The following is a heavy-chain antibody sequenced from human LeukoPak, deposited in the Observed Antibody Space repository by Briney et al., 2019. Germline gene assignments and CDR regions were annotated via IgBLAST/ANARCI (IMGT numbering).Heavy chain of an antibody. CDR2: INHSGST. V-gene: IGHV4-34*01. J-gene: IGHJ6*03. CDR1: GGSFSGYY. CDR3: ARTRDYYMDV. Sequence: PSETLSLTCAVYGGSFSGYYWSWIRQPPGKGLEWIGEINHSGSTNYNPSLKSRVTISVDTSKNQFSLKLSSVTAADTAVHYCARTRDYYMDVWGKGTTVTISS.